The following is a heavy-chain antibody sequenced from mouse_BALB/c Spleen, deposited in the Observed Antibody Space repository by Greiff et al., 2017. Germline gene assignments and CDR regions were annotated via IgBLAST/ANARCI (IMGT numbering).Heavy chain of an antibody. CDR2: ISSGGST. D-gene: IGHD2-4*01. CDR3: ARGEDYGYAMDY. CDR1: GFTFSSYA. J-gene: IGHJ4*01. Sequence: EVQVVESGGGLVKPGGSLKLSCAASGFTFSSYAMSWVRQTPEKRLEWVASISSGGSTYYPDSVKGRFTISRDNARNILYLQMSSLRSEDTAMYYCARGEDYGYAMDYWGQGTSVTVSS. V-gene: IGHV5-6-5*01.